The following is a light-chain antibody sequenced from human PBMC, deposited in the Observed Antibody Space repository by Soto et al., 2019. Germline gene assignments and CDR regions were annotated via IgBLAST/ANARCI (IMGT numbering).Light chain of an antibody. CDR1: QTLLYGSNNKNH. Sequence: DIVMTQSPDSLAVSLGERATINCKSSQTLLYGSNNKNHLAWYQQKAGQPPKVLIHWASTRESGVPDRFTGSGSGADFTLTISSLQAEDVAVYYCQQYYSIPWTFGQGTKVEIK. CDR2: WAS. CDR3: QQYYSIPWT. J-gene: IGKJ1*01. V-gene: IGKV4-1*01.